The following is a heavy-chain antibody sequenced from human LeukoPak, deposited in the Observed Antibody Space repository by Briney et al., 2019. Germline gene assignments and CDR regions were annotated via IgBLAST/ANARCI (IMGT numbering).Heavy chain of an antibody. J-gene: IGHJ4*02. V-gene: IGHV4-39*01. CDR1: GGSIRSSSYY. CDR3: ASGGVRGTYYFDY. D-gene: IGHD1-26*01. CDR2: IYYSGST. Sequence: SETLSLTCTVSGGSIRSSSYYWGWIRQPPGKGLEWVGSIYYSGSTYYNPSLKSRVTISVDTSKNQFSLKLSSVTAADTAVYYCASGGVRGTYYFDYWGQGTLVTVSS.